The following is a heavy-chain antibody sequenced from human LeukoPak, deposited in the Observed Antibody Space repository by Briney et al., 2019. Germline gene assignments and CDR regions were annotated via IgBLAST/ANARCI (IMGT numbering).Heavy chain of an antibody. CDR3: ARASGPTYYYDSSGYYYYFDY. D-gene: IGHD3-22*01. CDR2: IKQDGSEK. CDR1: GFTLSSYA. J-gene: IGHJ4*02. Sequence: GGSLRLSCAASGFTLSSYAMSWVRQGPGKGLEWVANIKQDGSEKYYVDSVKGRFTISRDNAKNSLYLQMNSLRAEDTAVYYCARASGPTYYYDSSGYYYYFDYWGQGTLVTVSS. V-gene: IGHV3-7*01.